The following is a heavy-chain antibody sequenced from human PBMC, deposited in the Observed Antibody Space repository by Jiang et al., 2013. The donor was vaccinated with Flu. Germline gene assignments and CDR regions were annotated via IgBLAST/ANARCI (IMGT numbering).Heavy chain of an antibody. CDR2: IYTSGST. CDR1: GGSISSGSYY. D-gene: IGHD6-13*01. J-gene: IGHJ4*02. V-gene: IGHV4-61*02. CDR3: ASSHISLYSSSWYANY. Sequence: EYGSGLVKPSQTLSLTCTVSGGSISSGSYYWSWIRQPAGKGLEWIGRIYTSGSTNYNPSLKSRVTISVDTSKNHFSLKLSSVTAADTAVYYCASSHISLYSSSWYANYWGQGTLVTVSS.